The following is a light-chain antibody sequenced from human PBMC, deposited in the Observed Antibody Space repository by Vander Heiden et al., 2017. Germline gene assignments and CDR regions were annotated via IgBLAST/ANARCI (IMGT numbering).Light chain of an antibody. CDR2: KVS. J-gene: IGKJ2*03. CDR1: QSLGSSNGDTC. Sequence: DVVMTQSPPSLPYTLEQPASISSGSNQSLGSSNGDTCLHWYQQRTGQSPRRLLYKVSYRDSGVPDRFSGSGSGTDFSLEISRVEADDAAVYYCMQGTHWPRVFSFGQGTKLEIK. V-gene: IGKV2-30*01. CDR3: MQGTHWPRVFS.